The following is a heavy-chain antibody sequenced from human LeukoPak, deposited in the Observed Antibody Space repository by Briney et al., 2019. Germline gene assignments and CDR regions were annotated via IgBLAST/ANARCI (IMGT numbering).Heavy chain of an antibody. Sequence: PSETLSLTCTVSGGSLSSSSYYWGWIRQPPGRGLEWIGSIYYSGSTYYNPSLKSRVTISVDTSKNQFSLKLSSVTAADTAVYYCARLLMFYGSGSYYFGNWFDPWGQGTLVTVSS. CDR2: IYYSGST. D-gene: IGHD3-10*01. V-gene: IGHV4-39*01. CDR3: ARLLMFYGSGSYYFGNWFDP. J-gene: IGHJ5*02. CDR1: GGSLSSSSYY.